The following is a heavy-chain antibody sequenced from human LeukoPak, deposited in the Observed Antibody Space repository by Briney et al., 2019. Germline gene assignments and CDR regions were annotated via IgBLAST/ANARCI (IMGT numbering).Heavy chain of an antibody. J-gene: IGHJ3*02. CDR2: INHSGST. V-gene: IGHV4-34*01. D-gene: IGHD6-13*01. CDR3: ARGWYGNAFDI. CDR1: GGSFSGYY. Sequence: PSETLPLTCAVYGGSFSGYYWSWIRQPPGKGLEWIGEINHSGSTNYNPSLKSRVTISVDTSKNQFSLKLSSVTAADTAVYYCARGWYGNAFDIWGQGTMVTVSS.